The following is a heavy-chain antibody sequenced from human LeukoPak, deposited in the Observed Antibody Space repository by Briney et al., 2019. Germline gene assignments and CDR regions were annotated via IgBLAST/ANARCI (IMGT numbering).Heavy chain of an antibody. CDR2: ISAYNGNT. CDR3: ARENLRSLYSLNWFDP. J-gene: IGHJ5*02. D-gene: IGHD5-18*01. V-gene: IGHV1-18*01. CDR1: GYTFTSYG. Sequence: ASVKVSCKASGYTFTSYGISWVRQAPGQGLEWMGWISAYNGNTNYAQKLQGRVTMTTDTSTSTAYMELRSLRSDDTAVYYCARENLRSLYSLNWFDPWGQGTLVTVSS.